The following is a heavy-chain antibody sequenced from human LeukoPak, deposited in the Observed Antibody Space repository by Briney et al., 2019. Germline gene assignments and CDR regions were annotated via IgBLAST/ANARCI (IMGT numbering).Heavy chain of an antibody. Sequence: PSETLSLTCAVYGGSFSGYYWSWIRQPPGKGLEWIGEINHSGSTNYNPSLKSRVTISVDTSKNQFSLKLSSVTAADTAVYYCARRTIRDPGRGSGGSYTRGDFDYWGQGTLVTVSS. CDR3: ARRTIRDPGRGSGGSYTRGDFDY. D-gene: IGHD2-15*01. J-gene: IGHJ4*02. CDR2: INHSGST. V-gene: IGHV4-34*01. CDR1: GGSFSGYY.